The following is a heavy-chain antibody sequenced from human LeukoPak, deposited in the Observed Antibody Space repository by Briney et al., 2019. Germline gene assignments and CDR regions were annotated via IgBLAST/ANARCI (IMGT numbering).Heavy chain of an antibody. V-gene: IGHV3-48*04. CDR2: IVGSSSNI. J-gene: IGHJ4*02. CDR3: ATDSPETAAFDY. Sequence: TGGSLRLSCTASGFSFGTYSMNWVRQAPGKGLEWVSYIVGSSSNIYYADSVKGRFTISRDNAKNSLYLQMDSLRAEDTAVYYCATDSPETAAFDYWGQGTLVTVSS. CDR1: GFSFGTYS. D-gene: IGHD1-1*01.